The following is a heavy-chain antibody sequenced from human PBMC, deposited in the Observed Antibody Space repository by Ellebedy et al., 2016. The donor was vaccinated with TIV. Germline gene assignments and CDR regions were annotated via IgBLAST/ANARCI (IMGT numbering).Heavy chain of an antibody. V-gene: IGHV3-66*01. Sequence: GESLKISCAASEFTVSSNYMSWVRQAPGKGLEWVSVIYSGGATSYADSVKGRFTISRDNSKNTLYLQMNSLRVEDTAVYYCARKYIYGFDWGQGTTVTVS. D-gene: IGHD5-18*01. CDR3: ARKYIYGFD. CDR1: EFTVSSNY. CDR2: IYSGGAT. J-gene: IGHJ6*02.